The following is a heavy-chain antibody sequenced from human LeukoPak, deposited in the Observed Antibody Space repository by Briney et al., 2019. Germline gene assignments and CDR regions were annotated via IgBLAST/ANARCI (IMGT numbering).Heavy chain of an antibody. CDR2: MYYGGSP. Sequence: SETLSLTCAVSGGSISSFYWRWIRQPPGKGLEWIGYMYYGGSPNYNPSLKSRVITSLDTSKNQFSLKLNSVTTADTAVYYCGAGRYSYSWYDHWGQGILVTVSS. CDR1: GGSISSFY. V-gene: IGHV4-59*13. D-gene: IGHD1-26*01. J-gene: IGHJ5*02. CDR3: GAGRYSYSWYDH.